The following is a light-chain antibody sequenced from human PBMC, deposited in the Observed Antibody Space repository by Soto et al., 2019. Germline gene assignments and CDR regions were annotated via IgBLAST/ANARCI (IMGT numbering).Light chain of an antibody. CDR2: KAS. V-gene: IGKV1-5*03. J-gene: IGKJ1*01. Sequence: DIQMTQSPSTLSASVGDRVTITCRASQSIRSWLAWYQQKPGKAPKLLIYKASSLETGVPSRFSGSGSGTEFTLTISSLQPDDFASYYCQQYSTYWTFGQGTKVEMK. CDR1: QSIRSW. CDR3: QQYSTYWT.